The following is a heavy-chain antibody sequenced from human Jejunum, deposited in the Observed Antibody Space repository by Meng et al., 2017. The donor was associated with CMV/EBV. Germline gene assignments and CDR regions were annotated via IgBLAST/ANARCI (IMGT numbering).Heavy chain of an antibody. CDR3: TTDFPKDGDYDPATFDD. Sequence: EVQLVESGXDLVQPGGALRLSGAVSGFTVGSNFMSWVCQAPGKGLEWVSVIHVDGGTDYVDSVKGRFTISRDNSKNMLYLQMNSLKTEDTAVYYCTTDFPKDGDYDPATFDDWGQGTLVTVSS. V-gene: IGHV3-66*01. J-gene: IGHJ4*02. CDR1: GFTVGSNF. D-gene: IGHD4-17*01. CDR2: IHVDGGT.